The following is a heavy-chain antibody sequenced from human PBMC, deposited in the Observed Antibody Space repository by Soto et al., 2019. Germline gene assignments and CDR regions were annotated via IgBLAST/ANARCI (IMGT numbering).Heavy chain of an antibody. CDR3: ARGGVYYYDSSSYYLDGMDV. Sequence: QVQLQRWGAGLLKPSESLSLTCAVYGGSFSGYYWSWIRQPPGKGLEWIGEINHSGSTNYNPCLKSRVTISVDTSKNQFSLKLRSVTAADSAVYYCARGGVYYYDSSSYYLDGMDVWGQGTTVTVSS. CDR2: INHSGST. CDR1: GGSFSGYY. D-gene: IGHD3-22*01. V-gene: IGHV4-34*01. J-gene: IGHJ6*02.